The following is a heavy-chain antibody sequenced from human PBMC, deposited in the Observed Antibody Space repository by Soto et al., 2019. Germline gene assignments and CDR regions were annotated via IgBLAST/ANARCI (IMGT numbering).Heavy chain of an antibody. CDR1: GFTFSSYG. CDR3: ARGSTSKVNWFDP. D-gene: IGHD2-2*01. CDR2: IWYDGSNK. J-gene: IGHJ5*02. V-gene: IGHV3-33*01. Sequence: GGSLRLSCAASGFTFSSYGMHWVRQAPGKGLEWVAVIWYDGSNKYYADSVKGRFTISRDNSKNTLYLQMNSLRAEDTAVYYCARGSTSKVNWFDPWGQGTLVTVSS.